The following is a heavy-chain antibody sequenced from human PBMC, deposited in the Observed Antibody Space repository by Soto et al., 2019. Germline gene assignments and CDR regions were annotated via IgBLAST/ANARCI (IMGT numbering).Heavy chain of an antibody. Sequence: SETLSLTCVVSGGSLSSYYWSWIRQPPGKGLEWIGYIYYSGSTNYNPSLKSRVTISVDTSKNQFSLKLSSVTAADTAVYYCARETGYSSGWRQDYWGQGTLVTVSS. CDR2: IYYSGST. CDR1: GGSLSSYY. CDR3: ARETGYSSGWRQDY. D-gene: IGHD6-19*01. J-gene: IGHJ4*02. V-gene: IGHV4-59*01.